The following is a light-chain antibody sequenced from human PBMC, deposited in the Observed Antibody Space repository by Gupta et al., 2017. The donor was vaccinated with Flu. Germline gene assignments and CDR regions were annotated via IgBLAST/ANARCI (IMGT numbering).Light chain of an antibody. V-gene: IGKV3-20*01. J-gene: IGKJ3*01. CDR2: GAS. Sequence: GTLYLSPGERATRSCGASQSVRSSYLAWYQQKPGQAPRLLIYGASSRATGIPDRFSGSGSGTDFTLTISRLEPQDFAVYYCQQYGSSPFTFGHGTKVDIK. CDR1: QSVRSSY. CDR3: QQYGSSPFT.